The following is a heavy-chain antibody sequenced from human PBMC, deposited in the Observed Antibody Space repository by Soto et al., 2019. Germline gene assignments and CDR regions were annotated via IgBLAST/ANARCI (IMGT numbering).Heavy chain of an antibody. D-gene: IGHD6-25*01. CDR1: GFTFSTYW. CDR3: ARGTTAAD. V-gene: IGHV3-7*01. J-gene: IGHJ4*02. CDR2: IQLDGSEK. Sequence: EVQLVESGGGLVQPGGSLRLSCAASGFTFSTYWMTWVRQAPGKGLEWVASIQLDGSEKQYVDSVKGRFTISRDNAKESLYLQMNCLRGEDSGLYYCARGTTAADWGQGTRVTVSS.